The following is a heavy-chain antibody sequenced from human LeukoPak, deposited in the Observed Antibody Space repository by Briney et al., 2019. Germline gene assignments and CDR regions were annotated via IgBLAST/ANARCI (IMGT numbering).Heavy chain of an antibody. CDR3: ARDPGYSYGGSFDY. Sequence: ASVEVSCKASGYTFTEYYMHWVRQAPGQGLEWMGWINPNSGGTNYAQKFQGRVTMTRDTSISTAYMELSRLRSDDTAVYYCARDPGYSYGGSFDYWGQGTLVTVSS. CDR1: GYTFTEYY. J-gene: IGHJ4*02. D-gene: IGHD5-18*01. V-gene: IGHV1-2*02. CDR2: INPNSGGT.